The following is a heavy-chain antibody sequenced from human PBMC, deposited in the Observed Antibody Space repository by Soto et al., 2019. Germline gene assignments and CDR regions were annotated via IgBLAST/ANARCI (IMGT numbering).Heavy chain of an antibody. V-gene: IGHV1-69*13. Sequence: GASVKVSCKASGGTFSSYAISWVRQAPGQGLEWMGGIIPIFGTANYAQKFQGRVTITADESTSTAYMELSSLRSEDTAVYYCARDYGDYPWFDPWGQGTLVTVSS. J-gene: IGHJ5*02. CDR3: ARDYGDYPWFDP. D-gene: IGHD4-17*01. CDR2: IIPIFGTA. CDR1: GGTFSSYA.